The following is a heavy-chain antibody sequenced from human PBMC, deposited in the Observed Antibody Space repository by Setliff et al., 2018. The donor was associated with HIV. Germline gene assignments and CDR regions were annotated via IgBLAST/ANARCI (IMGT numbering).Heavy chain of an antibody. CDR2: IGSIGTTI. Sequence: GGSLRLSCAVSGFTVSANYMHWVRQAPGKGLEWVSYIGSIGTTIYYADSVKGRFTISRDNAKNSLYLQMDSLRAEDTAIYSCARITIQLWYFDYWGQGTPVTVSS. CDR1: GFTVSANY. CDR3: ARITIQLWYFDY. D-gene: IGHD3-3*01. V-gene: IGHV3-11*01. J-gene: IGHJ4*02.